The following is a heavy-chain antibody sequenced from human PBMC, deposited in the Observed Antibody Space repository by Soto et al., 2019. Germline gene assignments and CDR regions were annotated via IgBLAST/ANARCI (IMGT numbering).Heavy chain of an antibody. Sequence: QVQLVQSVAEVKKPGSSVKVSCKASGGTFSSYAISWVRQAPGQGLEWMGGIIPIFGTANYAQKFQGRVTITADESTSTAYMELSSLRSEDTAVYYCATEYSGSYYAYFDYWGQGTLVTVSS. CDR3: ATEYSGSYYAYFDY. CDR1: GGTFSSYA. V-gene: IGHV1-69*01. J-gene: IGHJ4*02. D-gene: IGHD1-26*01. CDR2: IIPIFGTA.